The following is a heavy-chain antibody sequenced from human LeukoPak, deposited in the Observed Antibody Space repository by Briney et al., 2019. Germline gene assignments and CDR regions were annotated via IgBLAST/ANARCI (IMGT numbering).Heavy chain of an antibody. V-gene: IGHV3-23*01. Sequence: GGSLRLSCAASGFTFSSYSMNWVRQAPGKGLEWVSAISGSGGSTYYADSVKGRFTISRDNSKNTLYLQMNSLRAEDTAVYYCAKRPDGYWFDPWGQGTLVTVSS. CDR2: ISGSGGST. D-gene: IGHD5-24*01. J-gene: IGHJ5*02. CDR3: AKRPDGYWFDP. CDR1: GFTFSSYS.